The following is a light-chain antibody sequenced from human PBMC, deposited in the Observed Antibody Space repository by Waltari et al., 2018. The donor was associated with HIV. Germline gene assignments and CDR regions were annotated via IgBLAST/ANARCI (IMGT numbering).Light chain of an antibody. Sequence: DIQMTTSSSTLSATVGDRVPITCRASQSISSWLAWYQQKPGKAPKLLIYKASTLESGVPSRFSGSGSGTEFTLTISSLQPDDFATYYCQQYNRYSTFGQGTKVEIK. V-gene: IGKV1-5*03. CDR2: KAS. CDR1: QSISSW. CDR3: QQYNRYST. J-gene: IGKJ1*01.